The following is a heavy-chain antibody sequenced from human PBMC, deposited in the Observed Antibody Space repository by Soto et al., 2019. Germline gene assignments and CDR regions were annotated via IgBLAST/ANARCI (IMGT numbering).Heavy chain of an antibody. D-gene: IGHD2-8*01. Sequence: QVQLEESGGGVVQPGRSLRLSCAASGFTFSDYAMHWVRQAPGKGLEWVALISSDGSNKYFADSVKGRFTISKDNSKNTLHLQMSSLRAEDTAVYYCVRDGISALMENWGQGTLVTVSS. V-gene: IGHV3-30-3*01. CDR2: ISSDGSNK. CDR1: GFTFSDYA. J-gene: IGHJ4*02. CDR3: VRDGISALMEN.